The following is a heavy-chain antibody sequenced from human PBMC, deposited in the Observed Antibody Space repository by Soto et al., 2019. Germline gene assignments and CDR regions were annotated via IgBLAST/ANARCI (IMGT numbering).Heavy chain of an antibody. D-gene: IGHD3-22*01. V-gene: IGHV4-34*01. CDR3: ARARYDSSGYYYAAQKYYYYGMDV. J-gene: IGHJ6*02. Sequence: PSETLSLTCAVYGGSFSGYYWSWIRQPPGKGLEWIGEINHSGSTNYNPSLKSRVTISVDTSTNQFSLKLSSVTAADTAVYYCARARYDSSGYYYAAQKYYYYGMDVWGQGTTVTVSS. CDR1: GGSFSGYY. CDR2: INHSGST.